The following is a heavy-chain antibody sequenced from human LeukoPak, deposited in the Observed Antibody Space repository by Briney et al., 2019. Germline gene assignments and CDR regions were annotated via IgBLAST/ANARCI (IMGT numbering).Heavy chain of an antibody. V-gene: IGHV4-30-2*05. D-gene: IGHD3-3*01. CDR3: AREYDFWSGAWFDP. CDR1: GGSISSGGYS. J-gene: IGHJ5*02. Sequence: SETLSLTCAVSGGSISSGGYSWSWIRQPPGKGLEWIGYIYHSGSTYYNPSLKSRVTISVDTSKNQFSLKLSSVTAADTAVYYCAREYDFWSGAWFDPWGQGTLVTVSS. CDR2: IYHSGST.